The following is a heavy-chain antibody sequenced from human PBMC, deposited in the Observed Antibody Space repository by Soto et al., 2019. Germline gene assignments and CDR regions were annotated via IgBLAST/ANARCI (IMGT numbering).Heavy chain of an antibody. CDR3: ARGYEYSSSSRVYYYGMDV. D-gene: IGHD6-6*01. Sequence: ASVKVSCKASGYTFTSYGISWVRQAPGQGLEWMGWISAYNGNTNYAQKLQGRVTMTTDTSTSTAYMELRSLRSDDTAVYYCARGYEYSSSSRVYYYGMDVWGQGTTVTVSS. J-gene: IGHJ6*02. CDR2: ISAYNGNT. V-gene: IGHV1-18*04. CDR1: GYTFTSYG.